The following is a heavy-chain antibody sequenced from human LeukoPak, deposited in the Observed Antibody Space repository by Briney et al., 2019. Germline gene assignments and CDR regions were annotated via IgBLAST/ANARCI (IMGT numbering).Heavy chain of an antibody. CDR3: ARVRYRLAETYIDY. CDR2: INPNSGDT. J-gene: IGHJ4*02. Sequence: ASVKVSCKASGYTFTGYYMHWVRQAPGQGLEWMGRINPNSGDTNYAQKFQGRVTMTRDTSISTAYMELSRLRSDDTAVYYCARVRYRLAETYIDYWGQGTLVTVSS. CDR1: GYTFTGYY. D-gene: IGHD3-16*01. V-gene: IGHV1-2*06.